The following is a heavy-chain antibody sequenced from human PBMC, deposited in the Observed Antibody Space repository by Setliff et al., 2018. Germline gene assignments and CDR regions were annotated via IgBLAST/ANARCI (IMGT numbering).Heavy chain of an antibody. CDR3: ARGFYYYYYYYMDV. Sequence: SETLSLTCTVSGGSISSYYWSWIRQPPGKGLEWSGYIYYSGSTNYHPSLKRRVTISVDTSKNQFSLKLSSVTAADTAVYYCARGFYYYYYYYMDVWGKGTTVTVSS. CDR1: GGSISSYY. V-gene: IGHV4-59*12. J-gene: IGHJ6*03. CDR2: IYYSGST.